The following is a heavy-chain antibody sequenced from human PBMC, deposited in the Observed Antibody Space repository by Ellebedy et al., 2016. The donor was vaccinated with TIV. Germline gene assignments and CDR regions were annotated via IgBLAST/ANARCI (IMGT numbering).Heavy chain of an antibody. J-gene: IGHJ4*02. CDR3: ASRYGGITMVRDY. V-gene: IGHV4-31*03. CDR2: IYYSGST. D-gene: IGHD3-10*01. CDR1: GGSISSGGYY. Sequence: MLSETLSLTCTVSGGSISSGGYYWSWIRQHPGKGLEWIGYIYYSGSTYYNPSLKSRVTISVDTSKNQFSLKLSSVTAADTAVYYCASRYGGITMVRDYWGQGTLVTVSS.